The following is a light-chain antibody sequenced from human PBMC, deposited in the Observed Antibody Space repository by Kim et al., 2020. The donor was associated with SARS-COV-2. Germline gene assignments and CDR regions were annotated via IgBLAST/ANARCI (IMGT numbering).Light chain of an antibody. CDR1: QSVSGY. Sequence: EIVLTQSPVTLSLSPGERASLSCRASQSVSGYLAWYQQKPGQAPRLRIYDVSTRAAGIPDRFSGSGSGTDFTLTISSLEPEDFAVYYCQQRSNWPPMYTFGQGTKLEI. CDR2: DVS. V-gene: IGKV3-11*01. J-gene: IGKJ2*01. CDR3: QQRSNWPPMYT.